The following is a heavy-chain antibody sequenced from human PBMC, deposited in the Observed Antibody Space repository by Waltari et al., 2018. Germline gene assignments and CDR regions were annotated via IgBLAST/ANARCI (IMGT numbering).Heavy chain of an antibody. V-gene: IGHV1-69*01. CDR3: ASPNSPLINGRRRYDLDY. CDR2: IIPMFGTA. CDR1: GGTFSSYA. Sequence: QVQLVQSGAEVKKPGSSVKVSCKASGGTFSSYAISWVRQAPGQGLEWMGGIIPMFGTANDAQKFQGRVTITADESTSTAYMELSSLRSEDTAVYYCASPNSPLINGRRRYDLDYWGQGTLVTVSS. J-gene: IGHJ4*02. D-gene: IGHD2-8*01.